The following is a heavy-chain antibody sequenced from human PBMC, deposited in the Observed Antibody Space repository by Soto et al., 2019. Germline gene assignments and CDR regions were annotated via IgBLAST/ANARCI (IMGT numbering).Heavy chain of an antibody. V-gene: IGHV1-69*01. D-gene: IGHD2-2*01. CDR1: GGTFSSYA. Sequence: QVQLVQSGAEVKKPGSSVKVSCKASGGTFSSYAISWVRQAPGQGLEWMGGIIPISGTANYAQKFKGRVTITADEPTSTAYMELSSLRSADTAVYYCARSQGSSTSLEIYYYYYYGMDVWGQGTTVTVSS. CDR3: ARSQGSSTSLEIYYYYYYGMDV. J-gene: IGHJ6*02. CDR2: IIPISGTA.